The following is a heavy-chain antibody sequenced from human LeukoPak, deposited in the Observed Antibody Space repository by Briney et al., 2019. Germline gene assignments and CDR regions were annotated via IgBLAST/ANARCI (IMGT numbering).Heavy chain of an antibody. CDR2: TYYRPKWYN. Sequence: SQTLSLTCAISGDSVSSNSAAWNWVRQSPSRGLEWLGRTYYRPKWYNDYAVSVRSRVIINPDTSKNQFSLQLNSVTPEDTAVYYCARSGVLGRGRAFDIWGQGTMVTVSS. J-gene: IGHJ3*02. CDR1: GDSVSSNSAA. CDR3: ARSGVLGRGRAFDI. V-gene: IGHV6-1*01. D-gene: IGHD3-16*01.